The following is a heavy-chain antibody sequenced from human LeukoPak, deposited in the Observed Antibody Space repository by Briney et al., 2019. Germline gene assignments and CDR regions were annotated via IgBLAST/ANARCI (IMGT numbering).Heavy chain of an antibody. V-gene: IGHV3-30*04. Sequence: GRSLRLSCAASGFTFSSYAMHWVRQAPGKGLEGVAVISYDGSNKYYADSVKGRFTISRDNSKNTLYLQMNSLRAEDTAVYYCARAPSSRAPNFDYWGQGTLVTVSS. CDR3: ARAPSSRAPNFDY. CDR2: ISYDGSNK. J-gene: IGHJ4*02. D-gene: IGHD2-15*01. CDR1: GFTFSSYA.